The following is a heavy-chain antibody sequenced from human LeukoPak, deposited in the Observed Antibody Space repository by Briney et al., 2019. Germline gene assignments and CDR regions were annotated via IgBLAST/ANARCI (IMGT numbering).Heavy chain of an antibody. Sequence: SETLSLTCAVSGGSISSYNWWSWVRQPPGKGLEWIGEIYRSGSTNYNPSLKSRVTISVDTSKNQFSLKLSSVTAADTAVYYCAREIVVVPAAIRNYYYYGMDVWGQGTTVTVSS. J-gene: IGHJ6*02. D-gene: IGHD2-2*02. CDR2: IYRSGST. V-gene: IGHV4-4*02. CDR3: AREIVVVPAAIRNYYYYGMDV. CDR1: GGSISSYNW.